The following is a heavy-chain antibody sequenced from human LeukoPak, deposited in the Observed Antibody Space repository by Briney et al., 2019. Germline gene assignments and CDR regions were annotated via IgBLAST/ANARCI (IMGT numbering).Heavy chain of an antibody. V-gene: IGHV1-46*01. CDR2: INPSAGST. J-gene: IGHJ4*02. D-gene: IGHD6-6*01. Sequence: ASVKVSCKASGYTFTSYYMHWVRQAPGQGLEWMGIINPSAGSTNYAQKFQGRVTMSRDMSTSTVYMELSSLTSEDTAVYYCARDGGGSSSYYFDFWGQGTLVTVSS. CDR3: ARDGGGSSSYYFDF. CDR1: GYTFTSYY.